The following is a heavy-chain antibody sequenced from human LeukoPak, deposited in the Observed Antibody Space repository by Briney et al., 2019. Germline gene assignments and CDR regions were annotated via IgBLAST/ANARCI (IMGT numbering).Heavy chain of an antibody. CDR2: IRYDGSHE. Sequence: GGSLRLPCAASGFTFSNYGMHWVRQAPGKGLEWVAFIRYDGSHENYADSVKGRLTISRDNSKNTLYLQMNSLRVEDTAVYYCAKVGLWFGELGGTFDYWGQGTPVTVSS. J-gene: IGHJ4*02. D-gene: IGHD3-10*01. V-gene: IGHV3-30*02. CDR3: AKVGLWFGELGGTFDY. CDR1: GFTFSNYG.